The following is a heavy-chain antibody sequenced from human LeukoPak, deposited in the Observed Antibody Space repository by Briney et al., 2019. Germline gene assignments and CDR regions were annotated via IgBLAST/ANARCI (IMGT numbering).Heavy chain of an antibody. J-gene: IGHJ5*02. CDR2: VYSSGHT. Sequence: PSETLSHTCSVSGGSIISSGYYWAWIRQPPGKGPEWIGSVYSSGHTEFNPALKSRVTLSVDTSKNQFSLSLISVTAADTAVYYCARSAWSGAIVLKVPLAHWFDPWGQGTLVTVSS. V-gene: IGHV4-39*07. D-gene: IGHD2-8*02. CDR3: ARSAWSGAIVLKVPLAHWFDP. CDR1: GGSIISSGYY.